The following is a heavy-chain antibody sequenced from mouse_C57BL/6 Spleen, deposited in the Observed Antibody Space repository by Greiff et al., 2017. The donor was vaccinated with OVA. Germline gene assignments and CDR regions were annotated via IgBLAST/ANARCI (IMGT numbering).Heavy chain of an antibody. V-gene: IGHV1-26*01. J-gene: IGHJ3*01. D-gene: IGHD4-1*01. CDR1: GYTFTDYY. Sequence: EVQLQQSGPELVKPGVSVKISSKASGYTFTDYYMNWVKQSHGKSLEWIGDINPNNGGTSYNQKFKGKATLTVDKSSSTAYMELRSLTSEDSAVYYCARPRAGMWFAYWGQGTLVTVSA. CDR3: ARPRAGMWFAY. CDR2: INPNNGGT.